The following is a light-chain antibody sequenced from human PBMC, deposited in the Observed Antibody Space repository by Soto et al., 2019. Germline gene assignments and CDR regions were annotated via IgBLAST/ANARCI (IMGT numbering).Light chain of an antibody. CDR3: QQRYAWPPLT. V-gene: IGKV3-11*01. CDR2: DAS. Sequence: EVVLTQYPATLSLSPGERATLSCRASQNVHNYLAWYQQKPGQAPRLLIYDASNRATGIPARFSASGSGTDFTLTITSLEPEDFAVYYCQQRYAWPPLTFGGGTKVEIK. J-gene: IGKJ4*01. CDR1: QNVHNY.